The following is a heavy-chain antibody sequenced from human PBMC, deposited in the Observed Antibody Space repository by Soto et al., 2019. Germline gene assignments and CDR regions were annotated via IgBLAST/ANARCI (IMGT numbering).Heavy chain of an antibody. Sequence: SVKVSCKASGGTFSSYAISWVRQAPGQGLEWMGGIIPIFGTANYAQKFQGRVTITADESTSTAYMELSSLRSEDTAVYYCARALRNTSYYYYYYGMDVWGQGTTVTAP. CDR1: GGTFSSYA. D-gene: IGHD2-2*01. J-gene: IGHJ6*02. CDR2: IIPIFGTA. V-gene: IGHV1-69*13. CDR3: ARALRNTSYYYYYYGMDV.